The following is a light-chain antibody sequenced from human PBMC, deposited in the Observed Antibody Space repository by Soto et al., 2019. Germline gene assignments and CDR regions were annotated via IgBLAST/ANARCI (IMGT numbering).Light chain of an antibody. CDR1: SSDVGGYNY. CDR3: SSYTCSKRV. V-gene: IGLV2-14*01. J-gene: IGLJ2*01. CDR2: DVS. Sequence: QSALTQPASVSGSPGQSITISCTGTSSDVGGYNYVSWYQQHPGKAPKLMIYDVSNRPSGVSNRFSGSKSGNTASLTISGLQAEDEADYYCSSYTCSKRVFGGGTKLTVL.